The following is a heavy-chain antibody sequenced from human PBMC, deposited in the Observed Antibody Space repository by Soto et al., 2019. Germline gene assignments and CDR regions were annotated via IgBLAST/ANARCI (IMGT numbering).Heavy chain of an antibody. CDR1: GFTVSSNY. CDR2: IYSGGST. D-gene: IGHD7-27*01. Sequence: HPGGSLRLSCAASGFTVSSNYMSWVRQAPGKGLEWVSVIYSGGSTYYADSVKGRFTISRHNSKNTLYLQMNSLRAEDTAVYYCASWGRNYYYYYMDVWGKGTTVTVSS. V-gene: IGHV3-53*04. J-gene: IGHJ6*03. CDR3: ASWGRNYYYYYMDV.